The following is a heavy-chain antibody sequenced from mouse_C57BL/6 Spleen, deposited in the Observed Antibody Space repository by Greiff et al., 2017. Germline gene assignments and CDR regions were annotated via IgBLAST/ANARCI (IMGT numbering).Heavy chain of an antibody. D-gene: IGHD2-2*01. J-gene: IGHJ4*01. CDR2: IDPEDGDT. CDR1: GFNIKDYY. Sequence: EVQLQQSGAELVRPGASVKLSCTASGFNIKDYYMHWVKQRPEQGLEWIGRIDPEDGDTEYAPKFKGKATMTADTSSNTAYLQLSSLTSEYTAVYYCTTDGYEVHAMDYWGQGTSVTVSS. CDR3: TTDGYEVHAMDY. V-gene: IGHV14-1*01.